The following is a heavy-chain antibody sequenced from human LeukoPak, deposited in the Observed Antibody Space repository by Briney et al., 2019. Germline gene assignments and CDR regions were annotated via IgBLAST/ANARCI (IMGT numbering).Heavy chain of an antibody. CDR3: AREAI. CDR2: IKQDGREK. V-gene: IGHV3-7*01. CDR1: GFTLSSYW. Sequence: GGSLRLSCAASGFTLSSYWMSWVRQAPGKGREWVANIKQDGREKYYADAVKGRFTISRDNAKNSLYLQMNSLRAEDTAVYYCAREAIWGQGTLVTVSS. J-gene: IGHJ4*02.